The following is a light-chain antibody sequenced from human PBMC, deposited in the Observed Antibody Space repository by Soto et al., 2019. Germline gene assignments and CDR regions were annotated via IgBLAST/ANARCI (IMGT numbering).Light chain of an antibody. CDR3: QQHYSAPLT. V-gene: IGKV1-5*01. CDR1: QSISSW. CDR2: DAS. Sequence: DIQMTQSPSTLSAPVGDRVTITCRASQSISSWLAWYQQKPGKAPKLLIYDASSLESGVPSRFSGSGSGTDFTLTISSLQAEDVAVYYCQQHYSAPLTFGGGTKVDI. J-gene: IGKJ4*01.